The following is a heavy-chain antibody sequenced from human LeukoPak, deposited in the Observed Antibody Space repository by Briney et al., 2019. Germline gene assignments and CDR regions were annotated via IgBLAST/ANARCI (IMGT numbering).Heavy chain of an antibody. V-gene: IGHV3-7*01. J-gene: IGHJ4*02. CDR3: ARGPDYGDRLDYFDY. CDR1: GFTFSRHW. Sequence: TGESLRLSCAASGFTFSRHWMGWVRQAPGKGLEWVAHIKQDGSQYYVDSVKGRFIISRDNAKNSLDLQMNSLRAEDTAVYSRARGPDYGDRLDYFDYWGQGTLVTVSS. D-gene: IGHD4-17*01. CDR2: IKQDGSQ.